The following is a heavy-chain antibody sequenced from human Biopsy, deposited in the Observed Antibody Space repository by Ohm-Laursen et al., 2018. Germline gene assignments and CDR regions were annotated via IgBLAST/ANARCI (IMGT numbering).Heavy chain of an antibody. Sequence: ASVKVSCKASGYTFTSYGISWVRQAPGQGLEWMGWINTYNGNTNYAQNLQGRVTMTTDTSTSTATMELRSLRSDDTAMYYCATKLTGYFHHWGQGTLVIVSS. J-gene: IGHJ1*01. CDR2: INTYNGNT. D-gene: IGHD3-9*01. CDR1: GYTFTSYG. V-gene: IGHV1-18*01. CDR3: ATKLTGYFHH.